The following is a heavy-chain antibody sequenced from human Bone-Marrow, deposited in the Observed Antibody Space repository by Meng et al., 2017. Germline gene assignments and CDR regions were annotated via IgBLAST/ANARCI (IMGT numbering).Heavy chain of an antibody. CDR1: GGTFSSYAI. V-gene: IGHV4-4*02. J-gene: IGHJ5*02. Sequence: SCKASGGTFSSYAISWVRQAPGQGLEWTGEIYHSGSTNYNPSLKSRVTISVNKSKNQFSLKLSSVTAADTAVYYCVRFLRRNWFDPWGHGTRVT. CDR3: VRFLRRNWFDP. D-gene: IGHD3-3*01. CDR2: IYHSGST.